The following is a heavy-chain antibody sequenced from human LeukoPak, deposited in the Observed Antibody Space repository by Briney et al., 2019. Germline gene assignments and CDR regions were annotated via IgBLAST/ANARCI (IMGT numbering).Heavy chain of an antibody. D-gene: IGHD1-26*01. CDR2: INAGNGNT. J-gene: IGHJ3*02. CDR3: ASMVGATNYAFDI. V-gene: IGHV1-3*01. CDR1: GYTFTSYA. Sequence: GASVKVSCKASGYTFTSYAMHWVRQAPGQRLEWMGWINAGNGNTKYSQKFQGRVTITRDTSASTAYMELSSLRSDDTAVYYCASMVGATNYAFDIWGQGTMVTVSS.